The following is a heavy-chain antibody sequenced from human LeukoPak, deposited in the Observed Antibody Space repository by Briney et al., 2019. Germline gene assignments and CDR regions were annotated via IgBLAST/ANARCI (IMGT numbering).Heavy chain of an antibody. J-gene: IGHJ6*03. V-gene: IGHV3-30*04. CDR3: ARDLNTAMVIYYYYYMDV. D-gene: IGHD5-18*01. CDR1: GFTFSSYA. CDR2: ISYDGSNK. Sequence: GGSLRLSCAASGFTFSSYAMHWVRQAPGKGLEWVAVISYDGSNKYYADSVKGRFTISRDNSKNTLYLQMNSLRAEDTAVYYCARDLNTAMVIYYYYYMDVWGKGTTVTVSS.